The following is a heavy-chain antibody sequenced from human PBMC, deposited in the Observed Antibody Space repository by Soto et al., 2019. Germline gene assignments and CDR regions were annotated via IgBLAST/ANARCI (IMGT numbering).Heavy chain of an antibody. CDR3: AKDFCIALDGRQGTLDI. D-gene: IGHD6-19*01. V-gene: IGHV3-33*06. J-gene: IGHJ3*02. CDR2: IWHDGSNK. CDR1: GFTFSSYG. Sequence: WGSLRLSCAASGFTFSSYGMHWVRQAPGKGLEWVALIWHDGSNKYYADSVKGRFTLSRDNSKKTMYQQMNSLRAEDTAVYYFAKDFCIALDGRQGTLDIRGQGSTATVSS.